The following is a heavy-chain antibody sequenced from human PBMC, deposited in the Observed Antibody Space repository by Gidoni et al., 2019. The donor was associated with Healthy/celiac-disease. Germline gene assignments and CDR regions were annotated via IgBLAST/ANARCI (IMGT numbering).Heavy chain of an antibody. V-gene: IGHV3-21*01. D-gene: IGHD3-3*01. CDR2: ISSSSSYI. CDR3: ARDAYYDFWSGYYDDYYYGMDV. CDR1: GFTFSSYS. J-gene: IGHJ6*02. Sequence: EVQLVESGGGLVKPGGSLRLSCAASGFTFSSYSMHWVRQAPGKGLEWVSSISSSSSYIYYADSVKGRFTISRDNAKNSLYLQMNSLRAEDTAVYYCARDAYYDFWSGYYDDYYYGMDVWGQGTTVTVSS.